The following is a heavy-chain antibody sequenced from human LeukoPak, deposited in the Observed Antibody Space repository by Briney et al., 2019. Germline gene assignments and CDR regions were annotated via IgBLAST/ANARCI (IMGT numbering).Heavy chain of an antibody. J-gene: IGHJ5*02. CDR3: TTEAKGWFDP. CDR2: IKSKTDGRTT. CDR1: GFTFSNAW. D-gene: IGHD4/OR15-4a*01. V-gene: IGHV3-15*01. Sequence: GGSLRLSCAASGFTFSNAWMSWVRQAPGKGLEWVGRIKSKTDGRTTDYAAPVKGRFTISRDDSKNTLYLQMNSLKTEDTAVYYCTTEAKGWFDPWGQGTLVTVSS.